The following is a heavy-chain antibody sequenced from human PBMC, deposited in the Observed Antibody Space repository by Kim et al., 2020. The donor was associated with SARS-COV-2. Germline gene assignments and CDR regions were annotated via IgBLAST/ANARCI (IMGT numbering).Heavy chain of an antibody. CDR2: EK. D-gene: IGHD1-1*01. J-gene: IGHJ4*02. CDR3: ARDTQLSLDY. V-gene: IGHV3-7*03. Sequence: EKYSVDSVKGRFTIYRDNAKNSLYLQMNSLRAEDTAVYYCARDTQLSLDYWGQGTLVTVSS.